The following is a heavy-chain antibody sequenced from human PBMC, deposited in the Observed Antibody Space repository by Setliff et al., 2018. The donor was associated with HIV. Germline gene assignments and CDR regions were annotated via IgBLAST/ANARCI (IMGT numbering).Heavy chain of an antibody. J-gene: IGHJ5*02. Sequence: GASVKVSCKASGGSFYTYAFTWVRQAPGQGLEWVGGIVPVFRTVNYAQKLQGRVTITADESTSTSYMELNSLTSDDTAVYYCARGPKKRVDILPPDSWGQGTLVTVSS. D-gene: IGHD3-3*01. CDR2: IVPVFRTV. V-gene: IGHV1-69*13. CDR1: GGSFYTYA. CDR3: ARGPKKRVDILPPDS.